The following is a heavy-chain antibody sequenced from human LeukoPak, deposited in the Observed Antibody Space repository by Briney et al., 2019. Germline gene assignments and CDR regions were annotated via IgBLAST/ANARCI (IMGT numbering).Heavy chain of an antibody. D-gene: IGHD6-13*01. CDR3: ARVAAAGQPLWYYYYYMDV. CDR1: GFTFSSYS. CDR2: ISSSSSYI. J-gene: IGHJ6*03. Sequence: GGSLRLSCAASGFTFSSYSMNWVRQAPGKGLEWVSSISSSSSYIYYADSVKGRFTIPRDNAKNSLYLQMNSLRAEDTAVYYCARVAAAGQPLWYYYYYMDVWGKGTTVTVSS. V-gene: IGHV3-21*01.